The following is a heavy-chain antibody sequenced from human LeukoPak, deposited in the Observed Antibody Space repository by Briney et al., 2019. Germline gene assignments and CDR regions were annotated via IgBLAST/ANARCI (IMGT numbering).Heavy chain of an antibody. V-gene: IGHV1-46*01. D-gene: IGHD3-22*01. CDR2: INPSGGST. Sequence: ASVKVSCKASGYTFTIYYMHWVRQAPGQGLEWMGIINPSGGSTGYAQKFQGRVTMTRDTSTSTVYMELSSLRSEDTAVYYCARESKYYYDISGYYIQYYYYGMDVWGQGTTATVSS. J-gene: IGHJ6*02. CDR3: ARESKYYYDISGYYIQYYYYGMDV. CDR1: GYTFTIYY.